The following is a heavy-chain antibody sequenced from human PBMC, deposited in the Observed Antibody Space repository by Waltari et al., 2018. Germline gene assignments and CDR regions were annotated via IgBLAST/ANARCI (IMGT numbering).Heavy chain of an antibody. CDR3: ARLYNTGWYGIDY. Sequence: EVQLVESGGGLVQPGGSLRLSCAASGFTFSSSWMSWGRRAPGKGLEWVANIKQDGSEKYSVDSVKGRFTISRDNAKNSLSLQMNSLRAEDTAVYFCARLYNTGWYGIDYWGQGTLVTVSS. D-gene: IGHD6-19*01. J-gene: IGHJ4*02. V-gene: IGHV3-7*01. CDR1: GFTFSSSW. CDR2: IKQDGSEK.